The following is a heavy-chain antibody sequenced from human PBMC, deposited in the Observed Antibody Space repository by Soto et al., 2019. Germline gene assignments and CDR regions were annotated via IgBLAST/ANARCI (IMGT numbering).Heavy chain of an antibody. J-gene: IGHJ4*02. CDR3: ARGTRTVIGPVDY. V-gene: IGHV4-31*03. Sequence: SETLSLTCTVSGGSISSGGYYWSWIRQHPGKGLEWIGYIYYSGSTYYNPSLKSRVTISVDTSKNQFSLKLSSVTAADTAVYYCARGTRTVIGPVDYWGQGTRVTVSS. CDR2: IYYSGST. D-gene: IGHD4-4*01. CDR1: GGSISSGGYY.